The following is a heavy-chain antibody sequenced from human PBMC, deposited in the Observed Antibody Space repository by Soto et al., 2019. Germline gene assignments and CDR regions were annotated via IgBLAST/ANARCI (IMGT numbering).Heavy chain of an antibody. Sequence: QVQLVQSGAEVKKPGASVKVSCKASGYTFTSYDINWVRQATGQGLEWMGWMNPNSGNTGYAQKFQGRVTMTRNTSQSTAYMALTTRRAEETAAFDLAIGPSGRSSTRCYGGGTYYSYMDVWGNGTTGTVSS. V-gene: IGHV1-8*01. D-gene: IGHD2-2*01. CDR2: MNPNSGNT. J-gene: IGHJ6*03. CDR3: AIGPSGRSSTRCYGGGTYYSYMDV. CDR1: GYTFTSYD.